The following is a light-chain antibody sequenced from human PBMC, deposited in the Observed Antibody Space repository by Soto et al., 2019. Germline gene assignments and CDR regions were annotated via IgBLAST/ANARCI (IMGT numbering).Light chain of an antibody. CDR3: QQYKDWPHT. J-gene: IGKJ1*01. Sequence: ETLMTQSPATLSVSPGERATLSCRASQSVSDYLAWYQQRPGQAPSLLIFGASTRATGFPARFSGSGSGTEFTLTISSLQSEDFAVYYCQQYKDWPHTFGQGTKV. CDR1: QSVSDY. CDR2: GAS. V-gene: IGKV3-15*01.